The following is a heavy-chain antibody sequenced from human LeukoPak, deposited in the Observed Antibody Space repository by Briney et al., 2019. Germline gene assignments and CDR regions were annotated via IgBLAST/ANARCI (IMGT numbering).Heavy chain of an antibody. V-gene: IGHV3-23*01. D-gene: IGHD3-3*01. Sequence: GGTLRLSCAASGFTFSSYAMSWVRQAAGNGLEWVSAISGSGGSTYYADSVKGRFTISRDNSKNTLYLQMNSLRAEDTAVYYCAKVVGVVNFQFDYWGQGTLVTVSS. CDR1: GFTFSSYA. CDR2: ISGSGGST. J-gene: IGHJ4*02. CDR3: AKVVGVVNFQFDY.